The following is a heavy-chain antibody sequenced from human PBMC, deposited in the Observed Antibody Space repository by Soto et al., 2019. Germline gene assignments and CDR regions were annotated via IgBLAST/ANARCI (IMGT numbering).Heavy chain of an antibody. CDR2: ISGSGGST. CDR3: AKDPPTGVYYYYGMDV. Sequence: PGGSLILSCAASGFTFSSYSMSWVRQAPGKGLEWVSAISGSGGSTYYADSVKGRFTISRDNSKNTLYLQMNSLRAEDTAVYYCAKDPPTGVYYYYGMDVWGQGTTVTVSS. V-gene: IGHV3-23*01. J-gene: IGHJ6*02. CDR1: GFTFSSYS.